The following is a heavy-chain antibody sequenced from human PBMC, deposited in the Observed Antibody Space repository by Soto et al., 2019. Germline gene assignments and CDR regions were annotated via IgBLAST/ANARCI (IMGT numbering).Heavy chain of an antibody. CDR2: ISGSGGST. CDR3: ARRGSGSYYDY. D-gene: IGHD1-26*01. CDR1: GFTFSSYA. J-gene: IGHJ4*02. Sequence: EVQLLESGGGLVQPGGSLRLSCAASGFTFSSYAMRWVRQAPVKGLEWVSAISGSGGSTYYADSVKGRFTISRDNSKNTLNLQMNSLRAEDTAVYYCARRGSGSYYDYWSQGTLVTVSS. V-gene: IGHV3-23*01.